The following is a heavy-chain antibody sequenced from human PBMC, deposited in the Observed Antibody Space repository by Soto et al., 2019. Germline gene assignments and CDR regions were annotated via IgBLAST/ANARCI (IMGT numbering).Heavy chain of an antibody. J-gene: IGHJ4*02. Sequence: EVHLVESGGGLVQPGGSLRLSCAASGFNFSNYWLSWVRQAPGKGLGWVGHIKKDGSETYYVGSVVGRFTISRDNAENSLYLQVNSLRAEDTDVYYCARLYLAPPFTSLDHWCQGTLVTVSS. CDR2: IKKDGSET. D-gene: IGHD3-16*01. V-gene: IGHV3-7*01. CDR3: ARLYLAPPFTSLDH. CDR1: GFNFSNYW.